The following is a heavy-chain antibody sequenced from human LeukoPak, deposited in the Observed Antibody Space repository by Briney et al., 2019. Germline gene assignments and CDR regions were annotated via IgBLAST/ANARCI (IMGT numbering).Heavy chain of an antibody. CDR2: ISSSSSYI. CDR1: GFTFNTYW. CDR3: ARDQDYGDSIDY. D-gene: IGHD4-17*01. J-gene: IGHJ4*02. Sequence: PGGSLRLSCAASGFTFNTYWMHWVRQAPGKGLEWVSSISSSSSYIYYADSVKGRFTISRDNAKNSLYLQMNSLRAEDTAVYYCARDQDYGDSIDYWGQGTLVTVSS. V-gene: IGHV3-21*01.